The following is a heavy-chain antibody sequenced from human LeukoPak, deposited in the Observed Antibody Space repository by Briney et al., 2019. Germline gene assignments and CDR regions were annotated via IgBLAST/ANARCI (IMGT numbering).Heavy chain of an antibody. CDR3: AREGRGGVMLELRYYYYYGMDV. D-gene: IGHD3-16*01. Sequence: ASVKVSCKASGYTFTSYDINWVRQAPGQGLEWMGWINPNSGGTNYAQKFQGRVTMTRDTSISTAYMELSRLRSDDTAVYYCAREGRGGVMLELRYYYYYGMDVWGQGTTVTVSS. J-gene: IGHJ6*02. CDR2: INPNSGGT. CDR1: GYTFTSYD. V-gene: IGHV1-2*02.